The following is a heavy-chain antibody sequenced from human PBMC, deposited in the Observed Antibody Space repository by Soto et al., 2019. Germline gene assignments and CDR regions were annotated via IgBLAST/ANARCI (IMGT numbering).Heavy chain of an antibody. D-gene: IGHD3-3*01. CDR1: GFTFSSYW. V-gene: IGHV3-7*03. CDR2: IKQDGSEK. J-gene: IGHJ4*02. Sequence: EVQLVESGGGLVQSGGSLRLSCAASGFTFSSYWMSWVRQAPGKGLEWVANIKQDGSEKYYVDSVKGRFTISRDNAKNSLYLQMNSLRAEDTAVYYCARAVESLRVVRYRLFDYWGQGTLVTVSS. CDR3: ARAVESLRVVRYRLFDY.